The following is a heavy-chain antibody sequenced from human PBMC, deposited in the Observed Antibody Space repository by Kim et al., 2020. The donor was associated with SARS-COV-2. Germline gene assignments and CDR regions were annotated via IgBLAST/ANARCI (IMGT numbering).Heavy chain of an antibody. CDR2: ISYDGSNK. Sequence: GGSLRLSCAASGFTFSSYAMHWVRQAPGKGLEWVAVISYDGSNKYYADSVKGRFTISRDNSKNTLYLQMNSLRAEDTAVYYCASPSTLSSSLGLDYWGQGTLVTVSS. V-gene: IGHV3-30*04. CDR1: GFTFSSYA. J-gene: IGHJ4*02. D-gene: IGHD6-6*01. CDR3: ASPSTLSSSLGLDY.